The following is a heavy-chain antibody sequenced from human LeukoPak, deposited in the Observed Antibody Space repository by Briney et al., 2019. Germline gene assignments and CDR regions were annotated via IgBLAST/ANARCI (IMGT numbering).Heavy chain of an antibody. CDR2: ISSSSSYI. V-gene: IGHV3-21*04. D-gene: IGHD3-3*01. CDR1: GFTFSSYS. CDR3: AKADRRLGVVIMDAFDI. Sequence: PGGSLRLSCAASGFTFSSYSMNWVRQAPGKGLEWVSSISSSSSYIYYADSVKGRFTISRDNAKNSLYLQMNSLRAEDMALYYCAKADRRLGVVIMDAFDIWGQGTMVTVSS. J-gene: IGHJ3*02.